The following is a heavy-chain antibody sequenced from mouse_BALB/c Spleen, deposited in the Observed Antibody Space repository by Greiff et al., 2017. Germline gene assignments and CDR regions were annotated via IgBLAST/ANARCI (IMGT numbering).Heavy chain of an antibody. CDR1: GFSLTSYG. D-gene: IGHD1-2*01. CDR2: IWAGGST. J-gene: IGHJ4*01. CDR3: AREITTASYYAMDY. Sequence: VQVVESGPGLVAPSRSLSITCTVSGFSLTSYGVHWVRQPPGKGLEWLGVIWAGGSTNYNSALMSRLSISKDNSKSQVFLKMNSLQTDDTAMYYCAREITTASYYAMDYWGQGTSVTVSS. V-gene: IGHV2-9*02.